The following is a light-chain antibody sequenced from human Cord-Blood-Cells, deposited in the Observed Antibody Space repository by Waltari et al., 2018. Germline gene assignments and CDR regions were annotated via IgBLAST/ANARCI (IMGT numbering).Light chain of an antibody. CDR1: SSDVGGYNY. J-gene: IGLJ2*01. Sequence: LTQPPSASGSPGQSVTISCTGTSSDVGGYNYVSWYQQHPGKAPKLMIYEVSKRPSGVPDRFSGSKSGNTASLTVSGLQAEDEADYYCSSYAGSNNLVFGGGTKLTIL. CDR3: SSYAGSNNLV. V-gene: IGLV2-8*01. CDR2: EVS.